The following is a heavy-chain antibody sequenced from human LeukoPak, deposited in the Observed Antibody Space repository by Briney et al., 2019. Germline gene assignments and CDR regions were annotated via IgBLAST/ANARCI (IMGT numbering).Heavy chain of an antibody. Sequence: SETLSLTCSVSGGSITSSSYYWGWIRQPPEKGLECIGSIYYTGGTNYSPSLKSRVTMSVDTFKNQFSLKLSSVTAADTAVYYCARGYYDFWSAYSTGWFDPWGQGTLVTVSS. D-gene: IGHD3-3*01. CDR1: GGSITSSSYY. V-gene: IGHV4-39*01. J-gene: IGHJ5*02. CDR2: IYYTGGT. CDR3: ARGYYDFWSAYSTGWFDP.